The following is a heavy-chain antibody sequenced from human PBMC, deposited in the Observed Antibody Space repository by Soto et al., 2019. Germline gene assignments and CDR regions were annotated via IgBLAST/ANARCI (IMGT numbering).Heavy chain of an antibody. CDR2: IIPIFGTA. D-gene: IGHD3-22*01. CDR1: GGTFSSYA. CDR3: ARTYYYDSSGYYSFDY. J-gene: IGHJ4*02. Sequence: SVKVSCKASGGTFSSYAISWVRQAPGQGLEWMGGIIPIFGTANYAQKFQGRVTITADKSTSTAYMELSSLRSEDTAVYYCARTYYYDSSGYYSFDYWGQGTLVTVSS. V-gene: IGHV1-69*06.